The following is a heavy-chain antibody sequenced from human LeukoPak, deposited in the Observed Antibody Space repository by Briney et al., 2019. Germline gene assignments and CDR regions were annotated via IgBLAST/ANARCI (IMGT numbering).Heavy chain of an antibody. J-gene: IGHJ4*02. CDR1: GGTFSSYA. CDR2: IISILGIA. V-gene: IGHV1-69*04. CDR3: ARELTVAGTGFDY. Sequence: SVKVSCKASGGTFSSYAISWVRQAPGQGLEWMGRIISILGIANYAQKFQGRVTITADKSTSTAYMELSSLRSEDTAVYYCARELTVAGTGFDYWGQGTLVTVSS. D-gene: IGHD6-19*01.